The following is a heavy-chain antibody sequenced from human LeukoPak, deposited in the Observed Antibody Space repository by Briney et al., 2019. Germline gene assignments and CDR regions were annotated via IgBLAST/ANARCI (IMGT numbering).Heavy chain of an antibody. CDR3: ARTYCSSTSCPAAFDY. J-gene: IGHJ4*02. CDR1: GYTFTSYA. Sequence: ASVKVSCKASGYTFTSYAMHWVRQAPGQRLEWMGWINAGNGNTKYSQKFQGRVTMTRDTSISTAYMELSRLRSDDTAVYYCARTYCSSTSCPAAFDYWGQGTLVTVSS. CDR2: INAGNGNT. D-gene: IGHD2-2*01. V-gene: IGHV1-3*01.